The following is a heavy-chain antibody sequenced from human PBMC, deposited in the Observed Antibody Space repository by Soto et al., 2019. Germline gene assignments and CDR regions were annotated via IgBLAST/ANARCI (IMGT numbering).Heavy chain of an antibody. V-gene: IGHV5-10-1*01. J-gene: IGHJ6*02. CDR1: GYSFTSYW. CDR2: IDPSDSYT. CDR3: ARRDCSSPSCYRGLGGGMDV. Sequence: GESLKISCKGSGYSFTSYWINWVRQMPGKGLEWMGRIDPSDSYTNYNPSFQGHVTFSADKSISTAYLQWSSLKASDTAMYFCARRDCSSPSCYRGLGGGMDVWGQGTTVTVSS. D-gene: IGHD2-2*01.